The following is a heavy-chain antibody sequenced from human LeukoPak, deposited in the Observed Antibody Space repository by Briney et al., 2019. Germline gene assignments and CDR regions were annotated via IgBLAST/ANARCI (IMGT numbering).Heavy chain of an antibody. J-gene: IGHJ5*02. CDR1: GYTFVNYD. CDR3: AREDYYDSGSFDP. CDR2: MNPTSGNT. Sequence: ASVKVSCKASGYTFVNYDINWVRQATGQGLEWMGWMNPTSGNTGYAQKLQGRVTMTRNTSISTAYMELSSLRSEDTAVYYCAREDYYDSGSFDPWGQGTLVTVSS. V-gene: IGHV1-8*01. D-gene: IGHD3-22*01.